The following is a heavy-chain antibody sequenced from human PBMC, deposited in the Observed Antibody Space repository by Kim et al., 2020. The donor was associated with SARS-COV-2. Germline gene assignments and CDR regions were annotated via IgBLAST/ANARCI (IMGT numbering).Heavy chain of an antibody. Sequence: GGSLRLSCAASGFTFSSYAMHWVRQAPGKGLEWVAVISYDGSNKYYADSVKGRFTISRDNSKNTLYLQMNSLRAEDTAVYYCARDALSGSGYYYNYFDY. CDR3: ARDALSGSGYYYNYFDY. J-gene: IGHJ4*01. D-gene: IGHD3-22*01. CDR1: GFTFSSYA. CDR2: ISYDGSNK. V-gene: IGHV3-30*04.